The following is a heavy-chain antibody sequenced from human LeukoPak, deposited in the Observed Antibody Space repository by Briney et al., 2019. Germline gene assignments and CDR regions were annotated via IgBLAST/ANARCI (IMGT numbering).Heavy chain of an antibody. D-gene: IGHD4-23*01. J-gene: IGHJ3*02. V-gene: IGHV5-51*01. CDR2: IYPGDSDT. Sequence: GESLKISCKGSGYSFSNYWIAWVRQMPGKGLEWMGIIYPGDSDTTYSPSFQGQVTISADKSISTAYLQWSSLKASDTAMYYCARRRWADAFDIWGQGTMVTVSS. CDR1: GYSFSNYW. CDR3: ARRRWADAFDI.